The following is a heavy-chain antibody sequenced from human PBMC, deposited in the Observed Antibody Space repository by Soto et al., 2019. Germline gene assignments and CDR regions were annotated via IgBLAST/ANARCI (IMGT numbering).Heavy chain of an antibody. V-gene: IGHV1-69*12. Sequence: QVRLVQSGAEVKKPGSSVKVSCKASGGTFSNYAISWVRQAPGQGLEWMGGIILPFGTANYAQKFQGRVTITADESMTTAYMELSGLRSEDTAVYYWARGPDYASYFDHWGQGTLVTVSS. CDR3: ARGPDYASYFDH. D-gene: IGHD4-17*01. CDR2: IILPFGTA. J-gene: IGHJ4*02. CDR1: GGTFSNYA.